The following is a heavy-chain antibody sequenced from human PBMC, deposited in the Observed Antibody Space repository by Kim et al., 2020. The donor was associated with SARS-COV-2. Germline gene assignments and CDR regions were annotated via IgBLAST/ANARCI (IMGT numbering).Heavy chain of an antibody. CDR2: IYYSGNT. D-gene: IGHD1-26*01. V-gene: IGHV4-39*01. J-gene: IGHJ4*02. CDR3: ARHSIVGATTPDS. CDR1: GGSINSGSHY. Sequence: SETLSLTCAVSGGSINSGSHYWGWIRQPPGQGLEWIGTIYYSGNTYYNPSLKSRVTISVDTSKNQFSLKLSSVTAADTAVFYCARHSIVGATTPDSWGQGTLVTFSS.